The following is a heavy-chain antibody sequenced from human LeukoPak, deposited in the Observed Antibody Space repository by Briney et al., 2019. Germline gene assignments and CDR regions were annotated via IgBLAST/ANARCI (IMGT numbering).Heavy chain of an antibody. CDR2: ISYDGSNK. V-gene: IGHV3-30*18. CDR1: GFTFSSYG. CDR3: AKDVGKWESLHFFDY. Sequence: GGSLRLSCAASGFTFSSYGMHWVRQAPGKGLEWVAVISYDGSNKYYADSVKGRFTISRDNSKNTLYLQMNSLRGDDTAVYYCAKDVGKWESLHFFDYWGQGTLVTVSS. D-gene: IGHD1-26*01. J-gene: IGHJ4*02.